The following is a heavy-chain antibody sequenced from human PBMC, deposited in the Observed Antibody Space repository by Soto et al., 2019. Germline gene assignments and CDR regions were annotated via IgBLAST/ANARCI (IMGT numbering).Heavy chain of an antibody. Sequence: VQLVESGGGLVQPGGSLRLSCAASGFSLSSYWMRWVRQAPGKGLEWVAHMNQDGSEGDYVGSVKGRFTFTRDNAKNTLYLKMNSLRTEDTAVYYCAKLSTPGGPPDIACWGQGTQLTISS. CDR1: GFSLSSYW. J-gene: IGHJ4*02. D-gene: IGHD1-26*01. V-gene: IGHV3-7*01. CDR3: AKLSTPGGPPDIAC. CDR2: MNQDGSEG.